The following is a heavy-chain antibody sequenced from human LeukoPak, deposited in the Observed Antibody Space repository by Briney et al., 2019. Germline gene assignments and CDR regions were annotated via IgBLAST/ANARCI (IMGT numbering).Heavy chain of an antibody. CDR3: ATRPDDDDFPYFDF. D-gene: IGHD3-3*01. V-gene: IGHV3-66*01. J-gene: IGHJ4*02. CDR1: GLSVNRKY. Sequence: GGSLRLSCAASGLSVNRKYMIWVRQAPGKGLEWVSVIYSGGSTYYADSVRGRFTISRDNSKNTLNLHMNSPRVEDTAIYFCATRPDDDDFPYFDFWGQGTLVTVTS. CDR2: IYSGGST.